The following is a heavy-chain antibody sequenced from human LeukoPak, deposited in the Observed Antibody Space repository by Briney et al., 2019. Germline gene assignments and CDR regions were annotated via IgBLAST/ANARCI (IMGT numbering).Heavy chain of an antibody. D-gene: IGHD5-18*01. CDR1: GFTFSSYW. J-gene: IGHJ4*02. V-gene: IGHV3-7*01. Sequence: GGSLRLSCAASGFTFSSYWMSWVRQAPGKGLEGVAHIKQDGSEKYYLDSVKGRFTISRDNAKNSLYLQMNSLRVEDTAVYYCARDLGSGYTYGHGYWGQGTLVTVSS. CDR3: ARDLGSGYTYGHGY. CDR2: IKQDGSEK.